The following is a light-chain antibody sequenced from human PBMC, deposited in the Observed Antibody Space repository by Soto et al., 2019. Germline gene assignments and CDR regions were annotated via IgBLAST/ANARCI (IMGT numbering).Light chain of an antibody. CDR2: LGS. V-gene: IGKV2-28*01. CDR1: QSLLHSDGYNY. Sequence: DIVMTQSPLSLPVTPGEPASISCRSSQSLLHSDGYNYLDWYLQKPGQSPQLLIYLGSNRASGVPDRFSGSGSGTDFTLKISRVEAEDVGVYYCMQGLLIPLTFGPGTKVDIK. CDR3: MQGLLIPLT. J-gene: IGKJ3*01.